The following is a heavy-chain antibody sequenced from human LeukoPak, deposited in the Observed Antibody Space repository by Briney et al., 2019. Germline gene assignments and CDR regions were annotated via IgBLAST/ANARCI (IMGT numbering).Heavy chain of an antibody. V-gene: IGHV4-59*01. CDR1: GGSISSYY. D-gene: IGHD2-2*01. CDR3: ARAYGLYCSSTSCYNWFDP. CDR2: IYYSGST. J-gene: IGHJ5*02. Sequence: SETLSLTCTVSGGSISSYYWSWIRQPPGKGLEWIGYIYYSGSTNYNPSLKSRVTISVDTSKNQFSLKLSSVTAADTAVYYCARAYGLYCSSTSCYNWFDPWGQGTLVTVSS.